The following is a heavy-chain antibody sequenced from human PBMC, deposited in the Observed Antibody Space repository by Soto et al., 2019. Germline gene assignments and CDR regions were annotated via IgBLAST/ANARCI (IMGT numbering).Heavy chain of an antibody. J-gene: IGHJ5*02. CDR1: GFTFSSYA. CDR3: ARGLYSSSSNWFDP. CDR2: ISGSGGST. Sequence: GGSLRLSCAASGFTFSSYAMSWVRQAPGKGLEWVSAISGSGGSTYYADSVKGRFTISRDNSKNTLYLQMNSLRAEDTAVYYCARGLYSSSSNWFDPWGQGTLVTVSS. V-gene: IGHV3-23*01. D-gene: IGHD6-6*01.